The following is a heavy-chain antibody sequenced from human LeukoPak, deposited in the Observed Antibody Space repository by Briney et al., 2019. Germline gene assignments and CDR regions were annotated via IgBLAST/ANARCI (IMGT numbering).Heavy chain of an antibody. CDR3: TTDEYYYGSGSLQSMDYYCYGMDV. CDR1: GFTFSNAW. CDR2: IKSKTDGGTT. V-gene: IGHV3-15*01. D-gene: IGHD3-10*01. J-gene: IGHJ6*02. Sequence: PGGSLRLSCAASGFTFSNAWMSWVRQAPGKGLEWVGRIKSKTDGGTTDYAAPVKGRFTISRDDSKNTLYLQMNSLKTEDTAVYYCTTDEYYYGSGSLQSMDYYCYGMDVWGQGTTVTVSS.